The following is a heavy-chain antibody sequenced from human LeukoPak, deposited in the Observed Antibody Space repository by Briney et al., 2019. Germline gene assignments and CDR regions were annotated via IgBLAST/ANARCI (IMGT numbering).Heavy chain of an antibody. CDR3: ARAGRYFGWLWGHDAFDI. J-gene: IGHJ3*02. D-gene: IGHD3-9*01. CDR1: GRSISSSSYH. CDR2: IYDSGST. V-gene: IGHV4-39*01. Sequence: SETLSLTCTLSGRSISSSSYHWGWIRQPRGKGLEWIGSIYDSGSTYYNPSLKSRFTISVVTSKHQFSLKLSSVTAADAAVYYCARAGRYFGWLWGHDAFDIWGQGTMVTVSS.